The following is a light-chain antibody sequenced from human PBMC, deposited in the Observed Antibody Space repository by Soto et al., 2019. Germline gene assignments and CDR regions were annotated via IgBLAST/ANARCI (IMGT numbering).Light chain of an antibody. V-gene: IGKV3-11*01. CDR1: QSVSSH. CDR2: DTS. Sequence: EIVLTQSPATLSLSPGERATLSCRASQSVSSHLAWYQQKPGQAPRLLIYDTSNRANGIPARFSGSGSGTGFTLTISSLEPEDFAVYYCQQRSNWLTFGGGTNVEI. CDR3: QQRSNWLT. J-gene: IGKJ4*01.